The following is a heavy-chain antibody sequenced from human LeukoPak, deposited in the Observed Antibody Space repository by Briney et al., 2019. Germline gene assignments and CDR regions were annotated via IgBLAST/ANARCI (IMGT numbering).Heavy chain of an antibody. V-gene: IGHV3-23*01. D-gene: IGHD3-10*01. CDR1: GFTFSSYG. CDR2: ISGSGGST. J-gene: IGHJ5*02. CDR3: ARGDGYYYGSGYP. Sequence: GGSLRLSCAASGFTFSSYGMSWVRQAPGKGLEWVSAISGSGGSTYYADSVKGRFTISRDNAKNSLYLQMNSLRAEDTAVYYCARGDGYYYGSGYPWGQGTLVTVSS.